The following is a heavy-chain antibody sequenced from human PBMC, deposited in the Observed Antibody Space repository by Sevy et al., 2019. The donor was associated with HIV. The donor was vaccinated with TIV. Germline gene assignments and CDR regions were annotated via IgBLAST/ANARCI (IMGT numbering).Heavy chain of an antibody. D-gene: IGHD1-26*01. CDR3: AGENAWGRGYS. J-gene: IGHJ4*02. CDR1: GGSITSLY. V-gene: IGHV4-59*08. CDR2: IYYNGHI. Sequence: LRLSCTVSGGSITSLYWNWIRQPPGKGLEWIANIYYNGHINYNPSLKSRVTLSLDTSKNQFSLRLSSVNAADTAMYYCAGENAWGRGYSWGQGTLVTVSS.